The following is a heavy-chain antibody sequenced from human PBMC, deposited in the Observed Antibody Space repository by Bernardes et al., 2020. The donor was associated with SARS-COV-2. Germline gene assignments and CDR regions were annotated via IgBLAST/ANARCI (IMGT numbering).Heavy chain of an antibody. Sequence: GGSLSLSCAASGFTFSSYEMNWVRQAPGKGLEWVSYITRSGSTTYYADSVKGRFSISRDNAKNSLYLLMNGLRAEDTAVYYCARMGANPTKAYWGQGT. CDR3: ARMGANPTKAY. J-gene: IGHJ4*02. CDR2: ITRSGSTT. V-gene: IGHV3-48*03. CDR1: GFTFSSYE. D-gene: IGHD2-15*01.